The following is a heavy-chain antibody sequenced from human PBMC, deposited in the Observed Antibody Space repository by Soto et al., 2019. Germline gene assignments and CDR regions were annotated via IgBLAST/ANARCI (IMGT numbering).Heavy chain of an antibody. CDR3: SRDKFRLRLGGNYYYGMDV. CDR2: IIPIFHTP. J-gene: IGHJ6*02. CDR1: GGTFGNSA. Sequence: QVQLVQSGGEVKKPGSSVTVSCKASGGTFGNSAISWVRQAPGQGLEWMGGIIPIFHTPDYAQNLQGRVTITADESTSTAYMELTSLRSEDTAVYYCSRDKFRLRLGGNYYYGMDVWGQGTTVTVSS. D-gene: IGHD5-12*01. V-gene: IGHV1-69*12.